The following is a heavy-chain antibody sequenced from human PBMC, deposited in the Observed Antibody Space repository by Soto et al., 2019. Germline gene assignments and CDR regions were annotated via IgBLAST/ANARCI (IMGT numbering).Heavy chain of an antibody. CDR1: GFTFDDYA. J-gene: IGHJ1*01. Sequence: EVQLVESGGGLVQPGRSLRLSCAASGFTFDDYAMHWVRQAPGKGLEWVSGISWNSGSIGYADSVKGRFTISRDNXXHSLYLQMNSLRAEDTAVYYCAKGSYYDSGEYFQHWGQGTLVTVSS. CDR3: AKGSYYDSGEYFQH. V-gene: IGHV3-9*01. D-gene: IGHD3-22*01. CDR2: ISWNSGSI.